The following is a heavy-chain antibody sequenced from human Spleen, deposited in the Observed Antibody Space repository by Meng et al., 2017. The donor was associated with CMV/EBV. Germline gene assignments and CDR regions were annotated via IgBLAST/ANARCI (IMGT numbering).Heavy chain of an antibody. CDR3: TKDSGGGGMDF. J-gene: IGHJ4*02. CDR2: IKSKSDGGTT. V-gene: IGHV3-15*01. D-gene: IGHD2-8*02. CDR1: GLSVSDAW. Sequence: GESLKISCTGFGLSVSDAWMSWVRQAPGKGLEWIGRIKSKSDGGTTHYAAPVKGRFIVSRDDSENTLYLQMISLKSEDTAVYYCTKDSGGGGMDFWGQGTLVTVSS.